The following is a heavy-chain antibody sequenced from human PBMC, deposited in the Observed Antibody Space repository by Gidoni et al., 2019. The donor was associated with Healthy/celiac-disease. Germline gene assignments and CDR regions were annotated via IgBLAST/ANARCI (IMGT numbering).Heavy chain of an antibody. V-gene: IGHV1-69*01. J-gene: IGHJ4*02. Sequence: QVQLVQSGAEVKKPGSSVKVSCKASGGTFSSYAISWVRQAPGQGLEWMGGIIPIFGTANYEKKFQGRVTITADESPSTAYMELSSLRSEDTAVYYCASSKAGDYVGYFDYWGQGTLVTVSS. D-gene: IGHD4-17*01. CDR2: IIPIFGTA. CDR1: GGTFSSYA. CDR3: ASSKAGDYVGYFDY.